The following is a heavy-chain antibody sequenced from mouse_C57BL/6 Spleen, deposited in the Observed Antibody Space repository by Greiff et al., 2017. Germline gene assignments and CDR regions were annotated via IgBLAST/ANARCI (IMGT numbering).Heavy chain of an antibody. J-gene: IGHJ4*01. CDR3: AKTHYGPRYAMDY. V-gene: IGHV2-3*01. D-gene: IGHD1-1*01. CDR1: GFSLTSYG. Sequence: VQLVESGPGLVAPSQSLSITCTVSGFSLTSYGVSWVRQPPGKGLEWLGVIWGDGSTNYYSALISRLTIWKDNSNSHVILKLNSLRTDDTATYYCAKTHYGPRYAMDYWGQGTSVTVSS. CDR2: IWGDGST.